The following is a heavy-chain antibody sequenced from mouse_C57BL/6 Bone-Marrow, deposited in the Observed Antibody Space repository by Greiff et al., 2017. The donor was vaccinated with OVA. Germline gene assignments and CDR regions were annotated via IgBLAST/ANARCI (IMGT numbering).Heavy chain of an antibody. CDR1: GFTFNTYA. Sequence: EVQVVESGGGLVQPKGSLKLSCAASGFTFNTYAMHWVRQAPGKGLEWVARIRSKSSNYATYYADSVKDRFTISRDDSQSMLYLQMNNLKTEDTAMYYCVRDEDDGYPLYGMDYWGQGTSVTVSS. V-gene: IGHV10-3*01. J-gene: IGHJ4*01. CDR3: VRDEDDGYPLYGMDY. D-gene: IGHD2-3*01. CDR2: IRSKSSNYAT.